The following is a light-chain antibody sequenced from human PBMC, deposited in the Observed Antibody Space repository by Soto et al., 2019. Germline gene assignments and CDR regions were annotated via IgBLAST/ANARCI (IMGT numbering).Light chain of an antibody. CDR3: QSYNDCTFT. Sequence: EIVMTQSPATLSLSPGERVTLSCRASESLSTYLDWYQQKPAQAPRLLIYGASTKAAGIPARFSGSGSATDFTLTISSLQAEDFAVYYCQSYNDCTFTFGQGTKVEI. CDR2: GAS. J-gene: IGKJ2*01. CDR1: ESLSTY. V-gene: IGKV3-15*01.